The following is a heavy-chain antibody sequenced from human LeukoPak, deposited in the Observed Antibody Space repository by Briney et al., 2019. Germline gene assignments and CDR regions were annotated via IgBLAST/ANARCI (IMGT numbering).Heavy chain of an antibody. J-gene: IGHJ4*02. CDR2: IYYSGST. Sequence: SETLSLTCTVSGGSISSYYWSWIRQPPGKGLEWIGYIYYSGSTNYNPSLKSRVTISVDTSKNQFSLKLSSVTAADTAVYYCACSGYYYGAGPFDYWGQGTLVTVSS. D-gene: IGHD3-22*01. V-gene: IGHV4-59*08. CDR1: GGSISSYY. CDR3: ACSGYYYGAGPFDY.